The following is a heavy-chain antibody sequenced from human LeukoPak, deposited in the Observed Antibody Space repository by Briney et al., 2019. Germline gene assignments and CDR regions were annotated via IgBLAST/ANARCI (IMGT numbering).Heavy chain of an antibody. V-gene: IGHV4-59*01. CDR3: ARELGATVVNYGMDV. J-gene: IGHJ6*02. CDR1: GGSISNYY. CDR2: IHYSGST. Sequence: SETLSLTCTVSGGSISNYYWSWIWQPPGKGLEWIGYIHYSGSTNYNPSLKSRVTISVDTSKNQLSLKLTSMTAADTAVYYCARELGATVVNYGMDVWGQGTTVTVSS. D-gene: IGHD4-23*01.